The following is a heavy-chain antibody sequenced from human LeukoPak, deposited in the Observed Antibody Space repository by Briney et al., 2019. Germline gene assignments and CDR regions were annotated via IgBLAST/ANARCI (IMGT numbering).Heavy chain of an antibody. CDR2: ISGGGDST. CDR3: AKWSSSSWYDY. V-gene: IGHV3-23*01. J-gene: IGHJ4*02. CDR1: AFTFSSYA. Sequence: GGSLGLSCAASAFTFSSYAMSWVRQAPGKGLEWVSAISGGGDSTYYADSVKGRFTISRDNSKNTLYLQMNSLRAEDTAIYYCAKWSSSSWYDYWGQGTLVTVSS. D-gene: IGHD6-13*01.